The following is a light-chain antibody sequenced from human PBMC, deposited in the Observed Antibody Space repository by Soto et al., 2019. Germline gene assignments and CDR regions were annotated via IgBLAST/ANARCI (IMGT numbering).Light chain of an antibody. CDR2: DVS. V-gene: IGLV2-11*01. CDR3: CSYAGIYV. CDR1: SSDVGGYNY. Sequence: QSALTQPRSVSGSPGQSVTISCTGTSSDVGGYNYVSWYQRHPGKAPKLMIYDVSKRPSGVPDRFSGSKSGNTASLTISGLQAEDEADYYCCSYAGIYVFGTGTKLTVL. J-gene: IGLJ1*01.